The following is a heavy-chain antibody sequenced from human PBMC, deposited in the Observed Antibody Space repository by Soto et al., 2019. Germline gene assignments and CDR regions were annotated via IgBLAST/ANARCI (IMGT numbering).Heavy chain of an antibody. J-gene: IGHJ4*02. V-gene: IGHV4-34*01. CDR3: ARVLIAGVTTD. CDR1: GGSFSGYY. CDR2: SNHVGNT. Sequence: QVQLQQWGAGLLKPSETLSLTCAVYGGSFSGYYWSWIRQPPGKGLEWIGESNHVGNTNYNPSLKSRVTMSVAPYKNQFSLRLSSVTAADTAFYYCARVLIAGVTTDWGQGTLVLVSS. D-gene: IGHD5-18*01.